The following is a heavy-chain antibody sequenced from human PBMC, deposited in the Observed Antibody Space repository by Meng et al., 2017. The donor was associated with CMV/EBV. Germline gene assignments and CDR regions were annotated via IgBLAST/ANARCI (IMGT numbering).Heavy chain of an antibody. D-gene: IGHD2-2*01. CDR2: IYYSGST. CDR1: GGSISSYY. CDR3: GSSTSWDGMDV. Sequence: GSLRLSCTVPGGSISSYYWSWIRQPPGKALEWIGYIYYSGSTNYNPSLKSRVTISVDTSKNQFSLKLSSVTAADTAVYYCGSSTSWDGMDVWGQGTTVTVSS. V-gene: IGHV4-59*01. J-gene: IGHJ6*02.